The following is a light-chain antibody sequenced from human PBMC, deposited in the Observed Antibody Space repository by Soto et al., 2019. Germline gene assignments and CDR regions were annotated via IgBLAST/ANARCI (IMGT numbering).Light chain of an antibody. CDR1: SSDVGSYNR. V-gene: IGLV2-18*02. Sequence: QSVLTQPPSVSGSPGQSVTISCTGTSSDVGSYNRVSWYQQPPGTAPKLMIYEVSNRPSGVPDRFSGSKSGNTASLTISGRQPEDEADYYCNSYTSSNTYVFGTGTNLTVL. CDR2: EVS. CDR3: NSYTSSNTYV. J-gene: IGLJ1*01.